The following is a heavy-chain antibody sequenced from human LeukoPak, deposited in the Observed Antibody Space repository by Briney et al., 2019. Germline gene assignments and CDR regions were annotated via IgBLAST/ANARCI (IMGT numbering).Heavy chain of an antibody. CDR1: GGTFSSYA. D-gene: IGHD2-2*01. V-gene: IGHV1-69*13. Sequence: ASVKLSCKASGGTFSSYAISWVRQAPGQGLEWMGGIIPIFGTANYAQKFQGRVTITADESTSTAYMELSSLRSEDTAVYYCARDSLPFPYCSSTSCYLSYFDYWGQGTLVTVSS. J-gene: IGHJ4*02. CDR3: ARDSLPFPYCSSTSCYLSYFDY. CDR2: IIPIFGTA.